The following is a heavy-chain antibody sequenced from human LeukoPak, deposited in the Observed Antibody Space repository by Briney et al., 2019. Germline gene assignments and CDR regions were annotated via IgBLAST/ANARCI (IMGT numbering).Heavy chain of an antibody. CDR3: ATATSYYNFWSGYSHY. CDR2: FDPEDGET. D-gene: IGHD3-3*01. J-gene: IGHJ4*02. Sequence: ASVKVSCKVSGYTLSELPMHWVRQAPGKGLEGMGGFDPEDGETIYAQKFQGRVTMTEDTSTDTAYMELSSLRSEDTAVYYCATATSYYNFWSGYSHYWGQGTLVTVSS. CDR1: GYTLSELP. V-gene: IGHV1-24*01.